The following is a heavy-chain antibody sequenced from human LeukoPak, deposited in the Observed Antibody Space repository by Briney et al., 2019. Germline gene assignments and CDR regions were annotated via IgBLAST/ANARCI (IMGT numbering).Heavy chain of an antibody. CDR3: AKDIGADDYYFDY. CDR2: ISWNSGSI. Sequence: GGSLRLSCAASGFTFDDYAMHWVRQAPGKGLEWVSGISWNSGSIGYADSVEGRFTISRDNAKNSLYLQMNSLRAEDTALYYCAKDIGADDYYFDYWGQGTLVTVSS. D-gene: IGHD6-13*01. V-gene: IGHV3-9*01. J-gene: IGHJ4*02. CDR1: GFTFDDYA.